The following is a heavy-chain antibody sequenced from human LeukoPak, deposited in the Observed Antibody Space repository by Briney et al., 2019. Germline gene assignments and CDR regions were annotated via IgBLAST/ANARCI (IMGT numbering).Heavy chain of an antibody. CDR2: IIPIFGTA. D-gene: IGHD2-2*01. Sequence: SVKVSCKASGGTFSSYAISWVRQAPGQGLEWMGGIIPIFGTANYAQKLQGRVTMTTDTSTSTAYMELRSLRSDDTAVYYCARDGIVVVPAASNYYYGMDVWGQGTTVTVSS. J-gene: IGHJ6*02. CDR1: GGTFSSYA. CDR3: ARDGIVVVPAASNYYYGMDV. V-gene: IGHV1-69*05.